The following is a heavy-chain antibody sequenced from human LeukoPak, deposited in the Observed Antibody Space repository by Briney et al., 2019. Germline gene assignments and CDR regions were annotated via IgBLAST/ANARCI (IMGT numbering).Heavy chain of an antibody. CDR3: ARGGNYDFWSGPTYYYYYMDV. CDR1: GFTFSDYS. D-gene: IGHD3-3*01. V-gene: IGHV3-30*03. Sequence: TGGSLRLSCAASGFTFSDYSMNWVRQAPGKGLEWVAVISYDGSNKYYADSVKGRFTISRDNSKNTLYLQMNSLRAEDTAVYYCARGGNYDFWSGPTYYYYYMDVWGKGTTVTVSS. J-gene: IGHJ6*03. CDR2: ISYDGSNK.